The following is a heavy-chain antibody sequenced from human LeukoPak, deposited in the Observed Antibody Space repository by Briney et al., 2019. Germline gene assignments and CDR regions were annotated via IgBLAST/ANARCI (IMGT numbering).Heavy chain of an antibody. CDR1: GFTFSSYA. CDR2: ISYDGSNK. CDR3: ARALKLRRAFDI. Sequence: GGSLRLSGAASGFTFSSYAMHWVRQAPGKGLEWVAVISYDGSNKYYADSVKGRFTISRDNSKNTLYLQMNSLRAEDTAVYYCARALKLRRAFDIWGQGTMVTVSS. J-gene: IGHJ3*02. V-gene: IGHV3-30*04. D-gene: IGHD1-26*01.